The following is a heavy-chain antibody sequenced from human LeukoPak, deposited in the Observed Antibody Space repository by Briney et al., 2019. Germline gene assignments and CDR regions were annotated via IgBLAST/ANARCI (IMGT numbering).Heavy chain of an antibody. J-gene: IGHJ2*01. CDR3: ARKSTVTTNWYFDL. CDR2: IYYSGST. CDR1: GGSISSYY. V-gene: IGHV4-59*12. D-gene: IGHD4-17*01. Sequence: TSETLSLTCTVSGGSISSYYWSWIRQPPGKGLEWIGYIYYSGSTNYNPSLKSRVTISVDTSKNQFSLKQSSVTAADTAVYYCARKSTVTTNWYFDLWGRGTLVTVSS.